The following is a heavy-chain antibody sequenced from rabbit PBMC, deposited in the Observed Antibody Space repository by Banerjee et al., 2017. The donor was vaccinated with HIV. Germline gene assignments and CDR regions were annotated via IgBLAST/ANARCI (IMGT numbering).Heavy chain of an antibody. Sequence: QEQLVEYGGDLVQPGASLTLPCTASGFSFSSSYWICWVRQAQGKGLERIACTYTDSGGVTDYASWVNGRFTISKTSSTTVTLQMTSLTAADTATYFCARDGAAYAAYGWTDLNLWGPGTLVTVS. CDR2: TYTDSGGVT. J-gene: IGHJ4*01. CDR1: GFSFSSSYW. D-gene: IGHD6-1*01. CDR3: ARDGAAYAAYGWTDLNL. V-gene: IGHV1S45*01.